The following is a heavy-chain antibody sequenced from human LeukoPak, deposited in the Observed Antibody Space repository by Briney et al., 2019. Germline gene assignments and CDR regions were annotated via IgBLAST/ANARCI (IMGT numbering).Heavy chain of an antibody. CDR1: GGSFSGYY. J-gene: IGHJ4*02. V-gene: IGHV4-34*01. CDR2: INHSGST. Sequence: SKTLSLTCAVYGGSFSGYYWSWIRQPPGKGLEWIGEINHSGSTNYNASLKSRVTISVDTSKNLFSLKLSSVTAADTSVYYCARGFGDYGANGGEEYDYWGQGTLVTVSS. CDR3: ARGFGDYGANGGEEYDY. D-gene: IGHD4-17*01.